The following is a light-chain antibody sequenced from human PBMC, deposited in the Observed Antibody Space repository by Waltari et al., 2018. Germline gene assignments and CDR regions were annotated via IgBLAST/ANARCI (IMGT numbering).Light chain of an antibody. V-gene: IGLV8-61*01. CDR1: SGSVSFTHY. Sequence: QTVVTQEPSFSVSPGGTVTLTCGLTSGSVSFTHYPSWYQQPPGQPPRTLIYSTNTRSSGVPDRFSGSILGDKAALTITGAQADDEAAYYCVLYMSRDILFGGGTKLTVL. CDR2: STN. J-gene: IGLJ3*02. CDR3: VLYMSRDIL.